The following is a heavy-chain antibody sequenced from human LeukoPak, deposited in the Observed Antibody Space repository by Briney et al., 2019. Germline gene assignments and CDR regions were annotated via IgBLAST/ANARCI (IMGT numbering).Heavy chain of an antibody. Sequence: GGSLRLSCAASGFTFSSYAMHWVRQAPGKGLEWVAVISYDGSNKYYADSVKGRFTISRDNSKNTLYLQMNSLRAEDTAVYYCARDQWYQLLYGASSAFDIWGQGTMVTVSS. D-gene: IGHD2-2*02. CDR1: GFTFSSYA. CDR3: ARDQWYQLLYGASSAFDI. V-gene: IGHV3-30*01. J-gene: IGHJ3*02. CDR2: ISYDGSNK.